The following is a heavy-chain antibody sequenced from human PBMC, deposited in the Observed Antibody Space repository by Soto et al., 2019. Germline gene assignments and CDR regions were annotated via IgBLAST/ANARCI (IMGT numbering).Heavy chain of an antibody. CDR3: ARGGVDYYDSSGYYFSPYYFDY. V-gene: IGHV4-39*07. CDR1: GDSITSNSYF. Sequence: SETLSLTCTVSGDSITSNSYFWAWIRQPPGKGLEWIGSIYYSGTTYYNPSLKSRVTISVDRSKNQFSLKLSSVTAADTAVYYCARGGVDYYDSSGYYFSPYYFDYWGQGTLVT. D-gene: IGHD3-22*01. J-gene: IGHJ4*02. CDR2: IYYSGTT.